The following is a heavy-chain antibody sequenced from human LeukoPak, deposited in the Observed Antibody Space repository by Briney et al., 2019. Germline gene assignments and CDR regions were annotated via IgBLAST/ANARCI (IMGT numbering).Heavy chain of an antibody. D-gene: IGHD4-17*01. V-gene: IGHV3-48*03. Sequence: PGGSLRLSCAAPGLTFSSCEMNWVRQAPGKGLEWISYISSSGSYIYYADSVKGRFTISRDNAKNSLYLQMNSLRVDDTAVYHCARDNAATVTPYSFYAMDLWGQGTTVTVSS. CDR2: ISSSGSYI. CDR1: GLTFSSCE. CDR3: ARDNAATVTPYSFYAMDL. J-gene: IGHJ6*02.